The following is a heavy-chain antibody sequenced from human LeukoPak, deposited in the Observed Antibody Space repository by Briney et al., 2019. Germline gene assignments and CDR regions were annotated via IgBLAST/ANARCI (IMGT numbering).Heavy chain of an antibody. V-gene: IGHV4-59*01. CDR2: IHYSGDT. J-gene: IGHJ5*02. Sequence: SETLSLTCTVSGASISSYSLSWVRQAPGKGLEWLWNIHYSGDTNYNPAPSLRGRVTISLDMPKNQSSLNLNSVTAAGAAVYYCATHDRAVMVTSAFDVWGQGSLVTVSS. D-gene: IGHD3-22*01. CDR3: ATHDRAVMVTSAFDV. CDR1: GASISSYS.